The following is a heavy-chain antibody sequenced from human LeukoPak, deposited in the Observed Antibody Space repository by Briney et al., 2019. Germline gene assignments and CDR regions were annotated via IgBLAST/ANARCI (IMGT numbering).Heavy chain of an antibody. V-gene: IGHV3-23*01. Sequence: GGSLRLSCAASGLTFSDYYMSWLRQAPGKGLEWVSGLHADSGMTYYADSVKGRFTISRDNSKNTLYFQMNSLRAEDTAVYYCVKDFLHGPHIEPVGSVGPFDYWGQGTLVTVSS. CDR3: VKDFLHGPHIEPVGSVGPFDY. D-gene: IGHD2-2*01. CDR2: LHADSGMT. CDR1: GLTFSDYY. J-gene: IGHJ4*02.